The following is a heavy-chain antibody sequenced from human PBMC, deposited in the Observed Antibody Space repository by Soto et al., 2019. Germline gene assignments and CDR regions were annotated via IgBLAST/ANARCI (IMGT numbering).Heavy chain of an antibody. CDR3: ARRNQYGDYDAFDI. CDR1: GYTLTELS. V-gene: IGHV1-24*01. Sequence: ASVKVSCKVSGYTLTELSMHWVRQAPGKGLEWMGGFDPEDGETIYAQKFQGRVTMTEDTSTDTAYMELSSLRSEDTAVYYCARRNQYGDYDAFDIWGQGTMVTVSS. CDR2: FDPEDGET. J-gene: IGHJ3*02. D-gene: IGHD4-17*01.